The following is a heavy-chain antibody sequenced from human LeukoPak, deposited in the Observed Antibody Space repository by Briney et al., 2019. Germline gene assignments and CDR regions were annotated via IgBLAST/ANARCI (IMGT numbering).Heavy chain of an antibody. CDR3: ASGSWSRRFAP. CDR2: MNDSGRT. D-gene: IGHD1-14*01. CDR1: DESLNGYY. J-gene: IGHJ5*02. V-gene: IGHV4-34*01. Sequence: SETLSLTCAVYDESLNGYYWSWIRQPPGKGLEWIGEMNDSGRTTYNPSLESRATISAERSKNQFSLKLTSVTAAGTAVYYCASGSWSRRFAPWGQGTLVTVSS.